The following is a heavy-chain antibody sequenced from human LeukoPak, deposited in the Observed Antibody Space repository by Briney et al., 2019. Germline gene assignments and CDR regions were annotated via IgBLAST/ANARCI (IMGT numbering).Heavy chain of an antibody. CDR2: IWYDGSNK. CDR3: AKDSGASLCYFDY. V-gene: IGHV3-33*06. J-gene: IGHJ4*02. CDR1: GFTFSSYN. Sequence: GGSLRLSCAASGFTFSSYNMHWVRQAPGKGLEWVAVIWYDGSNKYYAVSVKGRFTISRDNSKNTLYLQMNSLRAEDTAVYYCAKDSGASLCYFDYWGQGTLVTVSS. D-gene: IGHD3-10*01.